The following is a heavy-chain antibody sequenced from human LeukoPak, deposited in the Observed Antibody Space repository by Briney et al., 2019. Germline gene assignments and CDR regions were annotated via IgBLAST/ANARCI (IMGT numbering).Heavy chain of an antibody. CDR3: ARNTRGSGGSCDFYYYYGMDI. J-gene: IGHJ6*04. V-gene: IGHV1-69*13. CDR2: IIPIFGTA. CDR1: GGTFSSYA. Sequence: GASVKVSCKASGGTFSSYAISWVRQAPGQGLEWMGGIIPIFGTANYAQKFQGRVTITADESTSTAYMELSSLRSEDTAVYYCARNTRGSGGSCDFYYYYGMDIWGKKTTVTVSS. D-gene: IGHD2-15*01.